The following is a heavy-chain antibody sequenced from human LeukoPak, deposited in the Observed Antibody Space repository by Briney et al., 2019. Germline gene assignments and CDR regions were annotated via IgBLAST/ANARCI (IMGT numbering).Heavy chain of an antibody. V-gene: IGHV6-1*01. CDR1: GDSVSINSAA. CDR2: TYYRSKWYN. J-gene: IGHJ4*02. D-gene: IGHD5-18*01. CDR3: ARWSSYGQYFDY. Sequence: SPTLSLTFAISGDSVSINSAAWNWIRQSPSRGLEWLGSTYYRSKWYNDYAVSVKSRITINPDTSKNQFSLQLNSVTPEDTAVYYCARWSSYGQYFDYWGQGTLVTVSS.